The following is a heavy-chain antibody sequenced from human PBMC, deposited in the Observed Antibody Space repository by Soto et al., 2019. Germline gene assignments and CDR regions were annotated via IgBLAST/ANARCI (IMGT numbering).Heavy chain of an antibody. CDR1: GFTFSSYA. CDR2: ISGSGGST. Sequence: EVQLLESGGGLVQPGGSLRLSCAASGFTFSSYAMSWFRQAPGKGLEWGSAISGSGGSTYYADSVKGRFTISRDNSKNTLYLQMNSLRAEDTAVYYCAKDKWADSCGSACFGYWGQGTLVTVSS. D-gene: IGHD3-22*01. V-gene: IGHV3-23*01. J-gene: IGHJ4*02. CDR3: AKDKWADSCGSACFGY.